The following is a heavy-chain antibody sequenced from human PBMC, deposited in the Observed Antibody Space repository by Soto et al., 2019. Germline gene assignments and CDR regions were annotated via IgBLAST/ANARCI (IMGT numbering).Heavy chain of an antibody. Sequence: ASVKVSCKASGYTFTSYAMHWVRQAPGQRLEWMGWFNAGNGNTKYSQKFQGRVTITRDTSASTAYMELSSLRSEDTAVYYCARGDLSNWFDPWGQGTLVTVSS. CDR3: ARGDLSNWFDP. CDR2: FNAGNGNT. D-gene: IGHD3-3*01. V-gene: IGHV1-3*01. J-gene: IGHJ5*02. CDR1: GYTFTSYA.